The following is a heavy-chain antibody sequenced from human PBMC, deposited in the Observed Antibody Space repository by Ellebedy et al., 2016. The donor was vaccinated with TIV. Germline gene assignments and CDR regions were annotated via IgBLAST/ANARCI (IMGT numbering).Heavy chain of an antibody. V-gene: IGHV3-7*01. J-gene: IGHJ2*01. D-gene: IGHD4-17*01. CDR1: GFSFSSYW. CDR2: INEDGTKK. CDR3: ARAIYGASYL. Sequence: GESLKISCTASGFSFSSYWMSWVRQAPGKGLEWVANINEDGTKKHFVGSVRGRFSISRDDAGNSLYLQMSSLGGEDTAVYYCARAIYGASYLWGRGTLVTVSS.